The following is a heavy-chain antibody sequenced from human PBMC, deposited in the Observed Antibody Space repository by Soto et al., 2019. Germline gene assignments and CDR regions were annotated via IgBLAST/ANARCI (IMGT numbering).Heavy chain of an antibody. D-gene: IGHD6-19*01. CDR3: AGGYSSGLYNFDY. J-gene: IGHJ4*02. Sequence: QVQLVQSGAEVKKPGSSVKVSCKASGGTFSSYAISWVRQAPGQGLEWMGGIIPIFGTANYAQKFQGRVTMTADESTSTAYVELSSLRSEGTAVYDFAGGYSSGLYNFDYRGQGTLVAVS. CDR1: GGTFSSYA. CDR2: IIPIFGTA. V-gene: IGHV1-69*12.